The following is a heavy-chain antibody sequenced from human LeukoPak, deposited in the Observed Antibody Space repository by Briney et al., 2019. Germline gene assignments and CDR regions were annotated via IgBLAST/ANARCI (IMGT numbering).Heavy chain of an antibody. D-gene: IGHD6-13*01. CDR3: ARLGSPINWFDP. CDR1: GGSISSYY. V-gene: IGHV4-59*01. CDR2: IYYSGST. J-gene: IGHJ5*02. Sequence: SETLSLTCTVSGGSISSYYWSWIRQPPGKGLEWIGYIYYSGSTNYNPSLKSRATISVDASKNQFSLKLSSVTAADTAVYYCARLGSPINWFDPWGQGTLVTVSS.